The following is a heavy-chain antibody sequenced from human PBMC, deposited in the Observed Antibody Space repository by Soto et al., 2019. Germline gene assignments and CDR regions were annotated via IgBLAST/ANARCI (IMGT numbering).Heavy chain of an antibody. Sequence: QVQLQESGPGLVKPSETMSLTCTVSGVSLSNSYCSWARQPPGKGLEWIGHIWSSGSTNYNPSLWSRVTLSVETSKNRVSLQLSSVTATDTAVYYCAKGGGSYTTGWYNDYWGQGTLVTVSS. CDR2: IWSSGST. D-gene: IGHD6-19*01. CDR3: AKGGGSYTTGWYNDY. J-gene: IGHJ4*02. CDR1: GVSLSNSY. V-gene: IGHV4-4*08.